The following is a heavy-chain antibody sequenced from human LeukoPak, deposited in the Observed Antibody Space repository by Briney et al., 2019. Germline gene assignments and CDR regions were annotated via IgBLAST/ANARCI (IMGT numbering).Heavy chain of an antibody. Sequence: PSETLSLTCTVSGGSISSYYWSWIRQPPGKGLEGIGYIYYSGSTNYNPSLKSRVTISVDTSKNQFSLKLSSVTAADTAVYYCARDRPPGYSSSRDAFDIWGQGTMVTVSS. J-gene: IGHJ3*02. V-gene: IGHV4-59*01. CDR2: IYYSGST. D-gene: IGHD6-6*01. CDR3: ARDRPPGYSSSRDAFDI. CDR1: GGSISSYY.